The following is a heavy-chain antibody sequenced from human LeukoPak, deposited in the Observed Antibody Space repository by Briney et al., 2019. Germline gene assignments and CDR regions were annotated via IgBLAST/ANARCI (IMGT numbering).Heavy chain of an antibody. CDR1: GGSISSSSYY. Sequence: PSETLSLTCTVSGGSISSSSYYWGWIRQPPGKGLEWIGSIYYSGSTYYNPSLKSRVTISVDTSKNQFSLKLSSVTAAGTAVYYCARDVRVAGAIDYWGQGTLVTVSS. CDR2: IYYSGST. V-gene: IGHV4-39*02. D-gene: IGHD6-19*01. CDR3: ARDVRVAGAIDY. J-gene: IGHJ4*02.